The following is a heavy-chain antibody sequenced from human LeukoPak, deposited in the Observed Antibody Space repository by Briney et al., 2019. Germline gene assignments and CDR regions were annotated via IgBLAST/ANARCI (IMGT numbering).Heavy chain of an antibody. J-gene: IGHJ4*02. CDR3: ARGLHLPDFLSPY. CDR1: GFTFTSYS. Sequence: GGSLRLSCAASGFTFTSYSMNWVCQAPGKGLEWISYISSSSNTIYYADSVKGRFTISRDNAKSALFLQMNSLRAEDTAVYYCARGLHLPDFLSPYWGQGTLVTVSS. D-gene: IGHD1-14*01. V-gene: IGHV3-48*01. CDR2: ISSSSNTI.